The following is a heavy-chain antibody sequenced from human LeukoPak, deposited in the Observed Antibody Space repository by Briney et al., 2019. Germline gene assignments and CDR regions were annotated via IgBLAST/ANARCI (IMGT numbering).Heavy chain of an antibody. CDR3: AREGLPFFDCSSTSCTFRFDP. D-gene: IGHD2-2*01. Sequence: PSETLSLTCTVSGGSISTYYWSWIRQPAGKGLEWIGRTYTSGSTNYNPSLKSRVTISVDKSKNQFSLKLSSVTAADTAVYYCAREGLPFFDCSSTSCTFRFDPWGQGTLVTVSS. CDR1: GGSISTYY. CDR2: TYTSGST. J-gene: IGHJ5*02. V-gene: IGHV4-4*07.